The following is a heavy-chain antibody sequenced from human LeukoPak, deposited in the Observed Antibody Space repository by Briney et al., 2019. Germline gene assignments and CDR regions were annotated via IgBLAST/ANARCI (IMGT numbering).Heavy chain of an antibody. V-gene: IGHV3-7*01. D-gene: IGHD1-14*01. CDR2: IKQDGSET. CDR3: ASDPHHASRMDV. Sequence: PGGSLRLSCAASGFTFSTFWMNWVRQAPGKGLEWVANIKQDGSETYYVDSVKGRFTISRDNAKNSPYLQMNSLRAEDTAVYYCASDPHHASRMDVWGQGTTVTVSS. J-gene: IGHJ6*02. CDR1: GFTFSTFW.